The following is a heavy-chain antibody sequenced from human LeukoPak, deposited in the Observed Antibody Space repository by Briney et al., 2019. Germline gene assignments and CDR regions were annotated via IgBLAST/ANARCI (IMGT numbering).Heavy chain of an antibody. CDR1: GYTLTGYY. CDR2: INPISGGT. CDR3: ARDLRGYFGSGSYYFDY. V-gene: IGHV1-2*02. J-gene: IGHJ4*02. Sequence: ASVKVSCKASGYTLTGYYMHWGRQAPGQGLEWMGWINPISGGTNYAQKFQGRVTMTRDTSISTAYMDLSRLRSDDTAVYYCARDLRGYFGSGSYYFDYWGQGTLVTVSS. D-gene: IGHD3-10*01.